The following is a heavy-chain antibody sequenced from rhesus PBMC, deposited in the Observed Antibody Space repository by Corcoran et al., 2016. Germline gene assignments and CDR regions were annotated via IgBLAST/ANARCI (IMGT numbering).Heavy chain of an antibody. D-gene: IGHD2-27*01. V-gene: IGHV1-138*01. CDR3: ARTYCSGIYCYAPLY. CDR1: GYTFTDYY. Sequence: QVQLVQSGAEVKKSGSSVKVSCKASGYTFTDYYMHWVRQATGQGLKWMGKINPKTGGTNNAQKFQGRVTRTRDPSTSTAYMELSSLRSEDTAVYYCARTYCSGIYCYAPLYWGQGVLVTVSS. J-gene: IGHJ4*01. CDR2: INPKTGGT.